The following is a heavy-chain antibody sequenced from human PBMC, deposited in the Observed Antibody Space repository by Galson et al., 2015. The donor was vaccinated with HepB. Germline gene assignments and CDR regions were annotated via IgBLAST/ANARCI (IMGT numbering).Heavy chain of an antibody. D-gene: IGHD2/OR15-2a*01. CDR2: ITWNSGDL. V-gene: IGHV3-9*01. CDR3: AKDVTRCDSSSCSNRLDP. J-gene: IGHJ5*02. CDR1: GFTFDDYA. Sequence: SLRLSCAASGFTFDDYAMHWVRQSPGKGLEWVSGITWNSGDLDYADSVKGRFTISRDNARNTLYLQMNSLRPEDTALYYCAKDVTRCDSSSCSNRLDPWGRGTLVTVSS.